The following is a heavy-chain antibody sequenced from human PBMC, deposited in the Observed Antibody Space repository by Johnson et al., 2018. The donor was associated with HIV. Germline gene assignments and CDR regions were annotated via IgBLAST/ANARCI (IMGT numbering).Heavy chain of an antibody. V-gene: IGHV3-11*04. J-gene: IGHJ3*02. Sequence: QVQLVESGGGLVQPGGSLRLSCAASGFSFGDYYMSWIRQAPGKGLEWISYISSDGSTIDYADSVKGRFTISRDNGNNSLYLQMNSLRAEDAAVYYCTGRDLLRAFDIWVQGTMVTVSS. D-gene: IGHD2-15*01. CDR3: TGRDLLRAFDI. CDR2: ISSDGSTI. CDR1: GFSFGDYY.